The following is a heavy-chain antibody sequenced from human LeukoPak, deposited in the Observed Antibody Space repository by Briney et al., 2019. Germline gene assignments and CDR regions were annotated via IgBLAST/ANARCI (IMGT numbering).Heavy chain of an antibody. D-gene: IGHD3-16*02. V-gene: IGHV4-4*02. CDR1: GGSISSSNW. Sequence: SGTLSLTCAVSGGSISSSNWWSWVRQPPGKGLEWIGEIYHSGSTNYNPSLKSRVTISVDKSKNQFSLKLSSVTAADTAVYYCARGAPRDYVWGSYRYTSWFDPWGQGTLVTVSS. CDR2: IYHSGST. J-gene: IGHJ5*02. CDR3: ARGAPRDYVWGSYRYTSWFDP.